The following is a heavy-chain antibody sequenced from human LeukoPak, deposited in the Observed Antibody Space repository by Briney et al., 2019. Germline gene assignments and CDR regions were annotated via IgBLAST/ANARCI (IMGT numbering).Heavy chain of an antibody. CDR3: ARGGTPGYSSGRIDY. CDR2: IDNDGHGI. J-gene: IGHJ4*02. CDR1: GFTFSGYW. V-gene: IGHV3-74*03. Sequence: GGSLRLSCAASGFTFSGYWMHWVRQGPEKGLELVSRIDNDGHGILYADSVKGRFTISRHNSENTLYLQMNSLRVEDTAVYYCARGGTPGYSSGRIDYWGQGTLVTVSS. D-gene: IGHD6-19*01.